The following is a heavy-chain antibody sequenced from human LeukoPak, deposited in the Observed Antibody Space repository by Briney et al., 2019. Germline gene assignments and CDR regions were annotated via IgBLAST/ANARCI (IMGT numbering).Heavy chain of an antibody. Sequence: QPGRSLRLSCRGSGFTFGDYAMNWVRQAPGEGLEWVSFIRSKAYGGTTDYAASVKGRFTISRDDSKSIAYLKMNSLKNEDTAVYYCTRDSAAMIRYGMDVWGQGTTVTVSS. CDR1: GFTFGDYA. D-gene: IGHD3-16*01. V-gene: IGHV3-49*04. CDR2: IRSKAYGGTT. J-gene: IGHJ6*02. CDR3: TRDSAAMIRYGMDV.